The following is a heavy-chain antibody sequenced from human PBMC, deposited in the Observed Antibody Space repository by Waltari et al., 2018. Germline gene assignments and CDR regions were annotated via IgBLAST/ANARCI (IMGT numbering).Heavy chain of an antibody. CDR3: AGTNWYSFGS. J-gene: IGHJ4*02. V-gene: IGHV3-53*01. CDR2: VHDGSTI. Sequence: WGSQARGKGLEWVSYVHDGSTIYYADSVKGRFTISRDVSKNVVHLRMNSLRAEDTAIYYCAGTNWYSFGSWGQGTLVTVSS. D-gene: IGHD1-1*01.